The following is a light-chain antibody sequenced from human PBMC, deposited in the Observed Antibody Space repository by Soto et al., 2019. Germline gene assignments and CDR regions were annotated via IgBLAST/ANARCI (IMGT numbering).Light chain of an antibody. Sequence: QSALTQPRSVSGSPGQSVTISCTGTTGDVGAYNFVSWYQLHPGKAPKLMIYDASKRPSGVPDRFSASKSGNTASLTSSGLQADDEADYYCCSYAGRFTWVFGGGTKVTVL. V-gene: IGLV2-11*01. CDR1: TGDVGAYNF. CDR2: DAS. J-gene: IGLJ3*02. CDR3: CSYAGRFTWV.